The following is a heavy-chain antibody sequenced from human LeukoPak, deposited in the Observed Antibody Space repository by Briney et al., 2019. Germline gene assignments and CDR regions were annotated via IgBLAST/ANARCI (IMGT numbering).Heavy chain of an antibody. J-gene: IGHJ3*02. CDR1: GASFSSNTYY. V-gene: IGHV4-39*01. D-gene: IGHD2-21*01. Sequence: SETLSPTCTVSGASFSSNTYYWAWIRQPPGKGLEWIGSIFNAGSAFYNPSLTSRVTISVDTSKNQFSLRLSSVTAADTAMYYCARNMTNIIVAERTDAFDIWGQGTMVTVSS. CDR3: ARNMTNIIVAERTDAFDI. CDR2: IFNAGSA.